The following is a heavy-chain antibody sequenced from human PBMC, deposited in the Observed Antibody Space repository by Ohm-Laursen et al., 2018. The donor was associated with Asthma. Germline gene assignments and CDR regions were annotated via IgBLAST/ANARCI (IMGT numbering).Heavy chain of an antibody. V-gene: IGHV3-21*01. J-gene: IGHJ4*02. CDR2: ISTASTFI. CDR1: GYTFSRYS. CDR3: ARVGQQWLDVDY. Sequence: SLRLSCAASGYTFSRYSIHWVRQVPGKGLEWVASISTASTFIYYADSVRGRFTISRDNAKNSLYLQMNSLRAEDTAVYYCARVGQQWLDVDYWGQGTLVTVSS. D-gene: IGHD6-19*01.